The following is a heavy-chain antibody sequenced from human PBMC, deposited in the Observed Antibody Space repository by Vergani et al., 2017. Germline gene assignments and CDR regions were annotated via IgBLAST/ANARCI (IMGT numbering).Heavy chain of an antibody. Sequence: QVQLVESGGGLVKPGGSLRLSCAASGFTFSDYYMSWLRQAPGKGLEGGSYISSSGSTIYYADSVKGRFTISRYNAKNSMYLQMNSLRVEDTAVYYCARGWWELLSDYWGQGTLVTVSS. J-gene: IGHJ4*02. CDR2: ISSSGSTI. CDR1: GFTFSDYY. V-gene: IGHV3-11*04. CDR3: ARGWWELLSDY. D-gene: IGHD1-26*01.